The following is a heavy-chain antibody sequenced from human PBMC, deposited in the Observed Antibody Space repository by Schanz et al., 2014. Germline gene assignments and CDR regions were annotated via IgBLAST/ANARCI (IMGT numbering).Heavy chain of an antibody. V-gene: IGHV3-48*02. CDR3: ARQRSYFYAMDV. CDR1: GFTFSSYS. Sequence: EVQLVESGGGLVQPGGSLRLSCAASGFTFSSYSMNWVRQAPGKRPEWVSYITSSSSTIHYADSVRGRFTISRDNAKNSLYLQMNSLRDEDTAVYFCARQRSYFYAMDVWGQGTTVTVSS. CDR2: ITSSSSTI. J-gene: IGHJ6*02.